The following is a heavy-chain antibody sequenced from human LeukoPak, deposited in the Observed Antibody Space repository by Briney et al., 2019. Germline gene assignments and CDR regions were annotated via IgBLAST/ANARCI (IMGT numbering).Heavy chain of an antibody. J-gene: IGHJ3*02. Sequence: PGRSLRLSCAASGFTFDDYAMHWVRQAPGKGLEWVSGISWNGGSIGYADSVKGRFTISRDNAKNSLYLQMNSLRAEDTALYYCAKGSSGWTSDAFDIWGQGTMVTVSS. CDR2: ISWNGGSI. D-gene: IGHD6-19*01. V-gene: IGHV3-9*01. CDR3: AKGSSGWTSDAFDI. CDR1: GFTFDDYA.